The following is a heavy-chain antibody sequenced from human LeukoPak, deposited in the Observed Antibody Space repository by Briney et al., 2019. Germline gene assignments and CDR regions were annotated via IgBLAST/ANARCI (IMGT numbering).Heavy chain of an antibody. J-gene: IGHJ4*02. V-gene: IGHV1-18*01. CDR2: ISAYNGDT. CDR1: GYTFTSHG. CDR3: AREDRYYFDY. Sequence: ASVKVSCKASGYTFTSHGISWVRQAPGQGLEWMGWISAYNGDTKYAQNLQGRVTLTTYTLTTTAYLELRSLTSDDTAVYYCAREDRYYFDYWGQGTLVTVSS.